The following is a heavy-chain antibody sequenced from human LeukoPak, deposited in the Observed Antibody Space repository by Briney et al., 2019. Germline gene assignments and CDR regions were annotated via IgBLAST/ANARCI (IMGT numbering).Heavy chain of an antibody. CDR3: ARGAMVATLFFDY. Sequence: ASVKVSCKVYGYTFTDYYMHWVRQAHGQGLEWMGWINPNSGGTNYAQKFQGRVTMTRDTSISTAYMELSRLRSDDTAVYYCARGAMVATLFFDYWGQGTLVTVSS. D-gene: IGHD5-12*01. CDR1: GYTFTDYY. V-gene: IGHV1-2*02. CDR2: INPNSGGT. J-gene: IGHJ4*02.